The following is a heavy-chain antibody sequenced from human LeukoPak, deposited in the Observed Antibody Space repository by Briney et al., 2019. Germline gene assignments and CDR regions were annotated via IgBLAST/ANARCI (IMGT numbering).Heavy chain of an antibody. CDR3: ARLRGCSSSSCQRYFDP. D-gene: IGHD2-2*01. CDR1: GYSFSTYW. J-gene: IGHJ5*02. CDR2: IYPGDSDT. V-gene: IGHV5-51*01. Sequence: NRGESLKISCKGSGYSFSTYWIAWARQMPGKGVEWMWIIYPGDSDTRYSPTFHGQVTISADKSISTAYLQWSSLNASDTAIYYCARLRGCSSSSCQRYFDPWGQGTLVTVSS.